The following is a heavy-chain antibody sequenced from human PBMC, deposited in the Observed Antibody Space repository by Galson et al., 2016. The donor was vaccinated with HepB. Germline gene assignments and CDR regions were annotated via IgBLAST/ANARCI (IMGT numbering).Heavy chain of an antibody. J-gene: IGHJ3*01. Sequence: SLRLSCAASGFTFSSYTMNWVRQTPGKGLEWVSSITSSGDIYYADSVKGRFTISRDNAKNSLYLQMNSLRAEDTAVYYCARDEAYFYGSGSYHDTADGFAFWGQGTMVTVSS. V-gene: IGHV3-21*01. CDR2: ITSSGDI. CDR3: ARDEAYFYGSGSYHDTADGFAF. CDR1: GFTFSSYT. D-gene: IGHD3-10*01.